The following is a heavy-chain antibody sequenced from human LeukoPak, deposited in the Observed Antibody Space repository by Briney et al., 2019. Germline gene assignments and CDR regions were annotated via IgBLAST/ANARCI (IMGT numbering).Heavy chain of an antibody. Sequence: GGSLRLSCAASGFTFDDYAMHWVRQAPGKGLEWVSAISGSGGSTYYADSVKGRFTISRDNSKNTLYLQMNSLRAEDTAVYYCAKDSAGSWPDYGMDVWGQGTTVTVSS. V-gene: IGHV3-23*01. D-gene: IGHD6-13*01. CDR1: GFTFDDYA. J-gene: IGHJ6*02. CDR2: ISGSGGST. CDR3: AKDSAGSWPDYGMDV.